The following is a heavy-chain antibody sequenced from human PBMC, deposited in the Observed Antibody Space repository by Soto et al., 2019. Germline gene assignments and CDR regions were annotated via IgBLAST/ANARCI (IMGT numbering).Heavy chain of an antibody. V-gene: IGHV3-30*18. CDR1: GFTFSTYV. Sequence: QVQLVESGGGVVQPGTSLRLSCAASGFTFSTYVMHWVRQAPGKGLEWVSFISHDGSKKQCADSVKGRFSISRDNSKNMLYLQMDSLRPEDTAVYYCAKDSSIHPFDYWGQGALVAVSS. J-gene: IGHJ4*02. CDR2: ISHDGSKK. D-gene: IGHD2-2*01. CDR3: AKDSSIHPFDY.